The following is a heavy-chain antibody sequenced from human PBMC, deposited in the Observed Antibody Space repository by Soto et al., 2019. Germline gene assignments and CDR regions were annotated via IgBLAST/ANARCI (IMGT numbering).Heavy chain of an antibody. J-gene: IGHJ5*02. CDR1: GYTFTGHY. CDR3: AKDLTRQLAYWLDP. V-gene: IGHV1-2*02. CDR2: INAHSGGT. Sequence: GASVKVSCQSSGYTFTGHYIHWLRQAPGQGLEWMGWINAHSGGTEYAQKFQGRVTFTRDTSIATAYLTVTSLTSDDTALYYCAKDLTRQLAYWLDPWGQGTQVTVSS. D-gene: IGHD6-6*01.